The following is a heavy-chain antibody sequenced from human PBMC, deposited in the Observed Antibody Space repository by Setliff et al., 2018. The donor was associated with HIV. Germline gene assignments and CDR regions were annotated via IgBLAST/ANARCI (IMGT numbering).Heavy chain of an antibody. J-gene: IGHJ4*02. V-gene: IGHV3-7*03. CDR2: IRGSET. CDR1: GFTFSDFG. CDR3: ARGTDYSGWFYDY. Sequence: PGGSLRLSCAASGFTFSDFGMSWVRQAPGKGLEWVSGIRGSETYYVDSVRGRFTISRDNAKSSLYLQMNSLRAEDTAVYYCARGTDYSGWFYDYWGQGTQVTVSS. D-gene: IGHD1-26*01.